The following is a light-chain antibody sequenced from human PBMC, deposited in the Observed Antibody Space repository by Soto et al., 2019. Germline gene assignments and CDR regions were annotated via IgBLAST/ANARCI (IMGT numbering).Light chain of an antibody. CDR3: QQYDNWTTLT. Sequence: EIVMTQSPDTLSVSPGERANLSCRASQSVSSNLACYQQKPGQAPRLLIYGTSTRATGAPARFSGSGSGKEFTLTSSSLQSEDFAGYYCQQYDNWTTLTFGGGTKVESK. CDR1: QSVSSN. J-gene: IGKJ4*02. V-gene: IGKV3-15*01. CDR2: GTS.